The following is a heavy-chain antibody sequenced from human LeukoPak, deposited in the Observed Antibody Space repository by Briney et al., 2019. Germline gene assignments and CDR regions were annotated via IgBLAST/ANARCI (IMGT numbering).Heavy chain of an antibody. CDR1: GFTVSSNY. V-gene: IGHV3-53*01. CDR3: ARGSGSSADASDI. J-gene: IGHJ3*02. CDR2: IYSGGST. D-gene: IGHD3-3*01. Sequence: GGSLRLSCAASGFTVSSNYMSWVRQAPGKGLEWVSVIYSGGSTYYADSVKGRFTISRDNSKNTLYLQMNSLRAEDTAVYYCARGSGSSADASDIWGQGTMVTVSS.